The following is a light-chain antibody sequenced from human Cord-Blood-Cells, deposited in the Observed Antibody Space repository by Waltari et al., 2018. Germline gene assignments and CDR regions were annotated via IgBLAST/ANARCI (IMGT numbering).Light chain of an antibody. CDR1: SSDVGGYNY. CDR2: DVS. V-gene: IGLV2-14*01. CDR3: SSYTSSSTV. J-gene: IGLJ2*01. Sequence: QSALTQPASVSGSPGQSITISCPGPSSDVGGYNYVSWYQQHPGKAPKLMIYDVSNRPSGVSNRFSGSKSGNTASLTISGLQAEDEADYYCSSYTSSSTVFGGGTKLTVL.